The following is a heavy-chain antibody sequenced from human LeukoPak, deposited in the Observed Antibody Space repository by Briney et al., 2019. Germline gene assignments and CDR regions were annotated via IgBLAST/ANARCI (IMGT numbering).Heavy chain of an antibody. J-gene: IGHJ4*02. D-gene: IGHD3-22*01. V-gene: IGHV4-31*03. CDR1: GGSISDGGFY. CDR3: ARSSGSYYFDY. CDR2: IYYSGST. Sequence: SQTLSLTCTVSGGSISDGGFYWSWIRQHPEKGLEWIGYIYYSGSTYYNPTLESRVTMSVDTSMKQFSLKLKSVTAADTAVYYCARSSGSYYFDYWGQGTLVTVSS.